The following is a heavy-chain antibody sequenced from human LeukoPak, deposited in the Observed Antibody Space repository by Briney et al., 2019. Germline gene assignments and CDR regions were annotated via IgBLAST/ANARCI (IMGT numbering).Heavy chain of an antibody. CDR2: IFYNGNT. Sequence: SETLSLTCTVSGASISTNTYYRAWIRQPPGKGLEWIANIFYNGNTYYNPSLKSRVTISVDTSKNQFSLKLSSVTAADTAVYYCARGLYDYVWGSYRPFDYWGQGTLVTVSS. J-gene: IGHJ4*02. CDR3: ARGLYDYVWGSYRPFDY. CDR1: GASISTNTYY. D-gene: IGHD3-16*02. V-gene: IGHV4-39*07.